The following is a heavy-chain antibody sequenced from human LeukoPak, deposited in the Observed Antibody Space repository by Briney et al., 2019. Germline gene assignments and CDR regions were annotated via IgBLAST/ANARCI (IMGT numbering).Heavy chain of an antibody. D-gene: IGHD3-22*01. Sequence: SVKVSCKSSGDTSSKYIISWIRQAPGQGLEWMGGIIPIFGTANYAQKFQGRVTITADVSTSTAYMELSSLRSEDTAVYYCARGWDSSGQMPFLYWGQGTLVTVSS. CDR2: IIPIFGTA. V-gene: IGHV1-69*13. CDR3: ARGWDSSGQMPFLY. J-gene: IGHJ4*02. CDR1: GDTSSKYI.